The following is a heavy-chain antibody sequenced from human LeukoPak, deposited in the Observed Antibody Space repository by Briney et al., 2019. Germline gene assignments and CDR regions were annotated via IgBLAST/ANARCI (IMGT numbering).Heavy chain of an antibody. CDR3: ARDAPFLDY. Sequence: SETLSLTCAVYGGSFSGYYWSWIRQPPGKELEWIGEINHSGSTNYNPSLKSRVTISVDTSKNQFSLKLSSVTAADTAVYYCARDAPFLDYWGQGTLVTVSS. D-gene: IGHD2-2*01. J-gene: IGHJ4*02. CDR2: INHSGST. CDR1: GGSFSGYY. V-gene: IGHV4-34*01.